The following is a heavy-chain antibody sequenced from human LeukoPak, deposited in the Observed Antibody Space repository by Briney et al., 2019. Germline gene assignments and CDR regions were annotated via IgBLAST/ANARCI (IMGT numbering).Heavy chain of an antibody. V-gene: IGHV1-18*01. CDR2: ISAYNGNT. CDR3: ARQVDTVMALPDY. CDR1: GSTFTSYG. Sequence: ASVKVSCNASGSTFTSYGLSWARQAHGQGLEWMGWISAYNGNTNYAQKRQGRVTMTIDTSTTTAYLELRSLRSDDTAIYYCARQVDTVMALPDYWGQGTLVIVSS. D-gene: IGHD5-18*01. J-gene: IGHJ4*02.